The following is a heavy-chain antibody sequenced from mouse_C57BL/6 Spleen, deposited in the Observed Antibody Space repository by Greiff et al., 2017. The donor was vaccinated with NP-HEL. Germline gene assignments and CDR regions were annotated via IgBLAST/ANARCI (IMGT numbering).Heavy chain of an antibody. CDR1: GYTFTSYW. CDR2: IDPSDNYS. J-gene: IGHJ1*03. Sequence: QVQLQQSGAELVKPGASVKLSCKASGYTFTSYWMQWVIQRPGQGLEWIGEIDPSDNYSNYNQKFKGKATLTVDTSASTAYMQLSSLTSEDSAVYYCARRPNYYGSSYWYFDVWGTGTTVTVSS. V-gene: IGHV1-50*01. D-gene: IGHD1-1*01. CDR3: ARRPNYYGSSYWYFDV.